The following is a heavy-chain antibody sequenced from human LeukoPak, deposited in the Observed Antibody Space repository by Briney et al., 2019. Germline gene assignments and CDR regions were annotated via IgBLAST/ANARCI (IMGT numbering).Heavy chain of an antibody. D-gene: IGHD6-13*01. Sequence: ASVKVSCKASGGTFSSYAISWVRQAPGQGLEWMGRIIPILGIANYAQKFQGRVTITADKSTSTAYMELSSLRSEDTAVYYCAREDVDAAAGTGGFDYWGQGTLVTVSS. CDR2: IIPILGIA. V-gene: IGHV1-69*04. J-gene: IGHJ4*02. CDR3: AREDVDAAAGTGGFDY. CDR1: GGTFSSYA.